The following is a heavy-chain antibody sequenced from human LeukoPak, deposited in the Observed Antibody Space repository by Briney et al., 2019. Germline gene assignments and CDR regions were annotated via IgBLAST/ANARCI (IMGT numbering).Heavy chain of an antibody. CDR2: ISYDGSNK. Sequence: GGSLRLSCAASGFTFSSYAMHWVRQAPGKGLEWVAVISYDGSNKYYADSVKGRFTISRDNSKNTLYLQMNSLRAEDTAVYYCARDRRSSSWYEAEYFQHWGQGTLVTVSS. J-gene: IGHJ1*01. V-gene: IGHV3-30*04. CDR3: ARDRRSSSWYEAEYFQH. CDR1: GFTFSSYA. D-gene: IGHD6-13*01.